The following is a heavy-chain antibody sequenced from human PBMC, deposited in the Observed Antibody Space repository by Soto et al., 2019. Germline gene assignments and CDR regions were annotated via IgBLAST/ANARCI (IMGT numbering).Heavy chain of an antibody. D-gene: IGHD2-15*01. J-gene: IGHJ3*02. CDR2: IHYSGST. Sequence: PSETLSLTCSVSDGSMSSGGYYWSWIRQPPGKGLEWIGFIHYSGSTLYSPSLKSRVTISVDTSKNQFSLKLSSVTAADTAVYYCARACSGGSCYSRAAFDIWGQGTMVTVSS. CDR3: ARACSGGSCYSRAAFDI. CDR1: DGSMSSGGYY. V-gene: IGHV4-31*03.